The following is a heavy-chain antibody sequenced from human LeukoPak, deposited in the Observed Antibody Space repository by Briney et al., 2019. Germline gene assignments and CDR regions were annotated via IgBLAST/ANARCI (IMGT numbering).Heavy chain of an antibody. CDR3: ARRNRDKAISLDL. D-gene: IGHD1-14*01. CDR1: GYSFTNYW. J-gene: IGHJ2*01. CDR2: IDPSDAQT. V-gene: IGHV5-10-1*01. Sequence: GESLKISCEASGYSFTNYWISLVRQMPGRGLDWMARIDPSDAQTNYNPAFRGHVTVSIDKSITTAYLQWSSLEASDTAIYYCARRNRDKAISLDLWGRGTMVTVSS.